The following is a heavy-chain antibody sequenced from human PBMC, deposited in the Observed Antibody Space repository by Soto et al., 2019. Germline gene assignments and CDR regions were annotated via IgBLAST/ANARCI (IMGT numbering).Heavy chain of an antibody. J-gene: IGHJ6*02. CDR3: ARSVCGPYYYGMDV. V-gene: IGHV4-59*01. CDR2: IYYSGST. CDR1: GGSISSYY. Sequence: LSLTCTVSGGSISSYYWSWIRQPPGKGLEWIGYIYYSGSTNYNPSLKSRVTISVDTSKNQFSLKLSSVTAADTAVYYCARSVCGPYYYGMDVWGQGTTVTVSS. D-gene: IGHD6-25*01.